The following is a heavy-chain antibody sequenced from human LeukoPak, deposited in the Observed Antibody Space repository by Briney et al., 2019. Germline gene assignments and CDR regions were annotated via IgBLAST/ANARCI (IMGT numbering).Heavy chain of an antibody. D-gene: IGHD6-19*01. V-gene: IGHV4-38-2*02. CDR2: IYHSGST. CDR3: ARGTIAVAANWFDP. Sequence: SETLSLTCTVSGYSISSGYYWGWIRQPPGKGLEWIGSIYHSGSTYYNPSLKSRVTISVDTSKNQFSLKLSSLTAADTAVYYCARGTIAVAANWFDPWGQGTLVTVSS. CDR1: GYSISSGYY. J-gene: IGHJ5*02.